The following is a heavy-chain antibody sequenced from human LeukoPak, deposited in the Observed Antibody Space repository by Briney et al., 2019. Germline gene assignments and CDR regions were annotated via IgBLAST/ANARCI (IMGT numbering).Heavy chain of an antibody. J-gene: IGHJ3*02. CDR2: ISSSGNTR. D-gene: IGHD3-16*02. V-gene: IGHV3-11*01. Sequence: GGSLRLSCAASGFNFSDYYMSWIRQAPGKGLEWVSYISSSGNTRNYADSVKGRFTISRDKAKNSLYLQMNSLRAEDTAVYYCARDPLDTDAFDIWGQGTMVTVSS. CDR3: ARDPLDTDAFDI. CDR1: GFNFSDYY.